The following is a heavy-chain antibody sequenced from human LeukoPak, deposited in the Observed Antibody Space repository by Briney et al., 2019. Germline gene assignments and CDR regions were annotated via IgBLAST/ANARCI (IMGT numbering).Heavy chain of an antibody. CDR1: GFTFSSYA. J-gene: IGHJ4*02. D-gene: IGHD2-15*01. V-gene: IGHV3-23*01. CDR3: AKVAGYSTPYYFDY. CDR2: ISGSGDST. Sequence: GGSLRLSWAASGFTFSSYAMSWVRQAPGKGLEWVSAISGSGDSTYYADSVKGRFTISRDKSKNTLYLQLNSLRAEDTAVYYCAKVAGYSTPYYFDYWGQGTLVTVSS.